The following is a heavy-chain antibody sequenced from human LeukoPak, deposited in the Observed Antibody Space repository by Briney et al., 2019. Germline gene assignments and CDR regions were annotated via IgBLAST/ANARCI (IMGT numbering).Heavy chain of an antibody. CDR3: ARARGGLLVQGFDH. Sequence: PSETLSLTCTVSGGSISSYYWSWIRQPPGKGLEWIGYIYYTGSTNYNPPLKSRVTISVDTSKNQFSLKLSSVTAADTAMYYCARARGGLLVQGFDHWGQGSLVTVSS. CDR2: IYYTGST. CDR1: GGSISSYY. D-gene: IGHD3-10*01. J-gene: IGHJ4*02. V-gene: IGHV4-59*01.